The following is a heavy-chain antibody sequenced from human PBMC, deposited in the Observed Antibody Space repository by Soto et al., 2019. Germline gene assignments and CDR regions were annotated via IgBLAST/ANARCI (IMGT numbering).Heavy chain of an antibody. Sequence: QVQLVESGGGVVQPGRSLRLSCAASGFTFSSYAMHWVRQAPGKGLEWVAVISYDGSNKYYADSVKGRFTISRDNSKNTLYLQMNSLRAEDTAVYYCARPYYYGSGSLNWFDPWGQGTLVTVSS. CDR2: ISYDGSNK. V-gene: IGHV3-30-3*01. J-gene: IGHJ5*02. CDR1: GFTFSSYA. CDR3: ARPYYYGSGSLNWFDP. D-gene: IGHD3-10*01.